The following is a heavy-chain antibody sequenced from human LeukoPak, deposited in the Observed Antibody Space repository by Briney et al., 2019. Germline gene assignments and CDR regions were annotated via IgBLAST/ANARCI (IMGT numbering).Heavy chain of an antibody. CDR1: GYTFTSYG. V-gene: IGHV1-69*13. CDR2: IIPIFGTA. CDR3: ARKDLSYCSSTSCYDFYYMDV. Sequence: SVKVSCKASGYTFTSYGISWVRQAPGQGLEWMGGIIPIFGTANYAQKFQGRVTITADESTSTAYMELSSLRSEDTAVYYCARKDLSYCSSTSCYDFYYMDVWGKGTTVTISS. J-gene: IGHJ6*03. D-gene: IGHD2-2*01.